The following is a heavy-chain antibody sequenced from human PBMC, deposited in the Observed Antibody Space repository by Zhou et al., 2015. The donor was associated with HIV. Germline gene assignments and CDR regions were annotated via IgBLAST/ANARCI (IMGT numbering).Heavy chain of an antibody. CDR3: ARGDRTYYYSSYYMDV. CDR2: ISYDGRET. Sequence: QVQLVESGGGLFQPGRSLRLSCAASGFTFSSYAMNWVRQAPGKGLDWVAVISYDGRETDYADSVKGRLTISRDSSKNTLYLQMNSLRGDDTATYYCARGDRTYYYSSYYMDVWGKGTTVTVSS. D-gene: IGHD1-14*01. CDR1: GFTFSSYA. J-gene: IGHJ6*03. V-gene: IGHV3-30*04.